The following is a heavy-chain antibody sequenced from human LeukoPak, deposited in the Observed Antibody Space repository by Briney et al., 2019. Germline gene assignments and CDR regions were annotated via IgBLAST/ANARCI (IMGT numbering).Heavy chain of an antibody. V-gene: IGHV3-64D*06. D-gene: IGHD6-13*01. Sequence: PGGSLTLSCSASGFTFSSYAMHGVRQAPGKGLEYVSAISSNGGSTYYADSVKGRFTISRDNSKNTLYLQMSSLRAEDTAVYYCVKDVGLSHSSSSWGYFDYWGQRTLVTVSS. CDR3: VKDVGLSHSSSSWGYFDY. CDR1: GFTFSSYA. J-gene: IGHJ4*02. CDR2: ISSNGGST.